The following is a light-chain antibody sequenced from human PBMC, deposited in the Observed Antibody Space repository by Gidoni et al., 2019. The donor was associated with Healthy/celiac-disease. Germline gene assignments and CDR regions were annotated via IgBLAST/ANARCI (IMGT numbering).Light chain of an antibody. CDR3: SSYAGSNIFYV. J-gene: IGLJ1*01. V-gene: IGLV2-8*01. Sequence: ALTQPPSASGSPGPSVTISCTGTSSDVGGYNYVSWYQQHPGKAPKLMIYEVSKRPSGVPDRFSGSKSGNTASLTVSGLQAEDEADYYCSSYAGSNIFYVFGTGTKVTVL. CDR1: SSDVGGYNY. CDR2: EVS.